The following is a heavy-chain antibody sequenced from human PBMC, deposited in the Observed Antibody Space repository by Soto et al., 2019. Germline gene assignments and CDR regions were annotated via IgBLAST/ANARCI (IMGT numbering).Heavy chain of an antibody. CDR2: ISYDGSNK. CDR1: GFTFSSYG. J-gene: IGHJ4*02. CDR3: AKGTVVGAEYFDY. D-gene: IGHD1-26*01. V-gene: IGHV3-30*18. Sequence: QVQLVESGGGVVQPGRSLRLSCAASGFTFSSYGMHWVRQAPGKGLEWVAVISYDGSNKYYADSVKGRFTISRDNSKNTLYLQMNSLRAEDTAVYYCAKGTVVGAEYFDYWGQGTLVTVSS.